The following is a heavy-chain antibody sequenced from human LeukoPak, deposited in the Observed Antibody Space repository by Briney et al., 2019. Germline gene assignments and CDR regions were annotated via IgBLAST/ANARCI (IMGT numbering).Heavy chain of an antibody. CDR3: TTCPDIVVVVAATEVGRTRFDP. V-gene: IGHV3-21*01. CDR1: GFTFSSYS. D-gene: IGHD2-15*01. CDR2: ISSSSSYI. Sequence: GGSLRLSCAASGFTFSSYSMNWVRQAPGKGLEWVSSISSSSSYIYYADSVKGRFTISRDNAKNSLYLQMNSLRAEDTAVYYCTTCPDIVVVVAATEVGRTRFDPWGQGTLVTVSS. J-gene: IGHJ5*02.